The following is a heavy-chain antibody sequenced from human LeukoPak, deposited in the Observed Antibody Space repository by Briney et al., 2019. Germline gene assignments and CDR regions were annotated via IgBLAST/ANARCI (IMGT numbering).Heavy chain of an antibody. CDR1: GYTFTTYG. Sequence: ASVKVSCKASGYTFTTYGISWVRQAPGQGLEWMGWISAYNGNTNSAQKIQGRVTMTTDTSARTAYMELRSLRSDDTAVYYCARDRVTGTTRSFDPWGQGTLVTVSS. CDR3: ARDRVTGTTRSFDP. V-gene: IGHV1-18*01. J-gene: IGHJ5*02. D-gene: IGHD1-7*01. CDR2: ISAYNGNT.